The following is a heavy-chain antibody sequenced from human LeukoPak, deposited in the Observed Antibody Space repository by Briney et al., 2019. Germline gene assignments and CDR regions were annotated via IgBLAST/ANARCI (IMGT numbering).Heavy chain of an antibody. CDR3: AREQTRGGDLDY. Sequence: GGSLRLSCAASGFTFSSYSMNWVRQAPGKGLDWVSSISFTSVIFYADSVKGRFTISRDNAKNSLFLQMYRLRAEDTAVYYCAREQTRGGDLDYWGQGALVTVSS. CDR2: ISFTSVI. CDR1: GFTFSSYS. D-gene: IGHD2-21*02. J-gene: IGHJ4*02. V-gene: IGHV3-21*01.